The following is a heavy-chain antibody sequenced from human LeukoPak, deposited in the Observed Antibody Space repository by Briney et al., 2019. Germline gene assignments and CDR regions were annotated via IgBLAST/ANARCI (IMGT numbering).Heavy chain of an antibody. J-gene: IGHJ4*02. Sequence: ASVKVSCKASGYTFTSNYIHWVRQAPGQGLEWMGMIYPRDGSTSYAQKFQGRVTMTRDTSTSTVYMELSSLRSEDTAVYYCAREGGDSSGYYHEAIDYWGQGTLVTVSS. CDR2: IYPRDGST. V-gene: IGHV1-46*01. CDR3: AREGGDSSGYYHEAIDY. D-gene: IGHD3-22*01. CDR1: GYTFTSNY.